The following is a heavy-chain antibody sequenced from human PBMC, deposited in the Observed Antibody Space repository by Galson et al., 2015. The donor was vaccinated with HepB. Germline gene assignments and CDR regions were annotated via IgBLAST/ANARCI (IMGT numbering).Heavy chain of an antibody. Sequence: SCAASGFTFSSYDMHWVRQATGKGLEWVSAIGTAGDTYYPGSVKGRFTISRENAKNSLYLQMNSLRAGDTAVYYCARARSLWFGERDGMDVWGQGTTVTVSS. D-gene: IGHD3-10*01. J-gene: IGHJ6*02. CDR2: IGTAGDT. V-gene: IGHV3-13*04. CDR1: GFTFSSYD. CDR3: ARARSLWFGERDGMDV.